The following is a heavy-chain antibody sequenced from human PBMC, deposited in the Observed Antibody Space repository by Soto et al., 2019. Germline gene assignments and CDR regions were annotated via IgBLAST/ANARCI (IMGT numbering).Heavy chain of an antibody. J-gene: IGHJ4*02. D-gene: IGHD2-15*01. CDR3: ARIPEYGYCSGGSCNEYFDY. V-gene: IGHV2-26*01. CDR2: IFSNDEK. Sequence: SGPTLVNPTETLTLTCTVSGFSLSNARMGVSWIRQPPGKDLEWLAHIFSNDEKSYSISLKSRLTISKDTSKSQVVLTMTNMDPVDTATYYCARIPEYGYCSGGSCNEYFDYWGQGTLVTVSS. CDR1: GFSLSNARMG.